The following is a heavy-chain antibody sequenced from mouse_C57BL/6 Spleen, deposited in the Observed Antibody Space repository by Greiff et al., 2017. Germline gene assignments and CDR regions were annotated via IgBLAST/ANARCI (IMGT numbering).Heavy chain of an antibody. V-gene: IGHV5-4*01. CDR3: ARDDYGSRDFDY. D-gene: IGHD1-1*01. J-gene: IGHJ2*01. CDR2: ISDGGSYT. CDR1: GFTFSSYA. Sequence: EVKVVESGGGLVKPGGSLKLSCAASGFTFSSYAMSWVRQTPEKRLEWVATISDGGSYTYYPDNVKGRFTISRDNAKNNLYLQMSNLKSEDAALYYCARDDYGSRDFDYWGQGTTLTVSS.